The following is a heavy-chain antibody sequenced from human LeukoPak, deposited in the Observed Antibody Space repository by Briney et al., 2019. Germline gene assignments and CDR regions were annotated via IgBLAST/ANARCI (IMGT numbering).Heavy chain of an antibody. D-gene: IGHD2-2*01. CDR3: AATQQYCSSTSCFFDY. J-gene: IGHJ4*02. CDR2: IIPIFGTA. CDR1: GGTFSSYA. V-gene: IGHV1-69*06. Sequence: SVKVSCKASGGTFSSYAISWVRQAPGQGLEWMGGIIPIFGTANYAQKFQGRVTITADKSTSTAYMELSSLRSEDTAVYYCAATQQYCSSTSCFFDYWGQGTLVTVSS.